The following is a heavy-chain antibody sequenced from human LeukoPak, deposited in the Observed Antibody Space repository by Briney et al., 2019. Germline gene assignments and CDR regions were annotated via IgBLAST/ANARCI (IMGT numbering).Heavy chain of an antibody. CDR3: ARHGGSWTFDI. D-gene: IGHD6-13*01. Sequence: PSETLSLTCTVSGDSISNYYWSWIRQPPGKGPEWIGYLYDSGSANYSPFLKSRVTISLDTSKNQFSLKLTSVTAADTAVYYCARHGGSWTFDIWGQGTMVSVSS. CDR1: GDSISNYY. J-gene: IGHJ3*02. V-gene: IGHV4-59*01. CDR2: LYDSGSA.